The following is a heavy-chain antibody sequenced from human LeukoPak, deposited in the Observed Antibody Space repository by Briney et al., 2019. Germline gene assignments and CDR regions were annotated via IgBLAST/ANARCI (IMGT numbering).Heavy chain of an antibody. Sequence: PSETLSHTCTVSGYSINSGFYWGWIRQPPGKGLEWIGSIYHSGSTHYKSSLKSRVTISVDTSKNQLSLKLTSVTAADTAVYYCARGVGLTQGGAFDFWGQGTLVTVSS. D-gene: IGHD3-16*01. CDR2: IYHSGST. CDR3: ARGVGLTQGGAFDF. CDR1: GYSINSGFY. V-gene: IGHV4-38-2*02. J-gene: IGHJ4*02.